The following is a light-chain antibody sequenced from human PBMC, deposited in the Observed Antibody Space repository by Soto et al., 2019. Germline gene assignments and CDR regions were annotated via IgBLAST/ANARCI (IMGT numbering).Light chain of an antibody. CDR2: DAS. CDR1: QSVSSY. CDR3: QQRSNWPPEIT. Sequence: EIVLTRSPATLSLSPGERATLSCRAIQSVSSYLAGYQQKPGQAPRLLIYDASNRATGIPARFSGSGSGTDFTLTISSLEPEDFAVYYCQQRSNWPPEITFGQGTRLEIK. V-gene: IGKV3-11*01. J-gene: IGKJ5*01.